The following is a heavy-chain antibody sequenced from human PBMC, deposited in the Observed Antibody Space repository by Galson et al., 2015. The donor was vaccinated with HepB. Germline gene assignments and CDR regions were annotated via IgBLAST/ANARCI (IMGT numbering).Heavy chain of an antibody. D-gene: IGHD1-14*01. Sequence: QSGAEVKKPGESLKISCTGSGYSLTSYWIGWVRQMPGIGLEWMGIIYPGDSDTRYSPSFQGRVTISADKSIGTAYLQWSSLKASDTAMYYCARRGIASEYFDYWGQGTLVTVSS. J-gene: IGHJ4*02. CDR3: ARRGIASEYFDY. V-gene: IGHV5-51*01. CDR1: GYSLTSYW. CDR2: IYPGDSDT.